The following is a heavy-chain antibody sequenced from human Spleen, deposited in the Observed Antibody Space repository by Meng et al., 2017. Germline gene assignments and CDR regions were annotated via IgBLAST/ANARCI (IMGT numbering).Heavy chain of an antibody. J-gene: IGHJ4*02. CDR3: ARAVVPATSTVGY. V-gene: IGHV3-33*01. CDR1: GITFRNFG. Sequence: GESLKISCAASGITFRNFGISWVRQAPGKGLEWVAVTWQDETVKGRFTISRDNSKNTLYLQINSLRAEDTAVYFCARAVVPATSTVGYWGQGTLVTVSS. D-gene: IGHD2-2*01. CDR2: TWQDET.